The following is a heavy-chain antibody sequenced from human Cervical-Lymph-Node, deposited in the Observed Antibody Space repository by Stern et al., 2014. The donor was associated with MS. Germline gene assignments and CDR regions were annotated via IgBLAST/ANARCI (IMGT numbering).Heavy chain of an antibody. CDR3: ARATSDYIWGTYRFLDS. J-gene: IGHJ4*02. CDR1: GGTISNYI. D-gene: IGHD3-16*02. V-gene: IGHV1-69*01. CDR2: IIPMFGIA. Sequence: VQLLESGAEVKKPGSSVKVSCKASGGTISNYIIGWVRKAPGQGLEWMGGIIPMFGIANYAEKFQDRVTITADESTSTAYMDLSSLRSEDTAVYYCARATSDYIWGTYRFLDSWGQGTLVIVSS.